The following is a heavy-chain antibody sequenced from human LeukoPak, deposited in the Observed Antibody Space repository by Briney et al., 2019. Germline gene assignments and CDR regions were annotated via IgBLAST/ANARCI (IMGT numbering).Heavy chain of an antibody. CDR3: ARDSPSSGYFF. CDR2: IKQDGSEK. Sequence: GSLRLSCAGSGFTFSTYWMSWVRQAPGKGLEWVANIKQDGSEKYYVDTVKGRFTISRDNAKNSLYLQMNSLRAEDTAVYYCARDSPSSGYFFWGQGTLVTVSS. D-gene: IGHD3-22*01. CDR1: GFTFSTYW. V-gene: IGHV3-7*01. J-gene: IGHJ4*02.